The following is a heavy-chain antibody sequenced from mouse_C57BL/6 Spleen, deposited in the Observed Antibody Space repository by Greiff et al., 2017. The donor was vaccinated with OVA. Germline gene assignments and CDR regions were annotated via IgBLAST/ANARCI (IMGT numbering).Heavy chain of an antibody. V-gene: IGHV2-9-1*01. J-gene: IGHJ4*01. CDR2: IWTGGGT. CDR1: GFSLTSYA. CDR3: ARGDFYAMDY. Sequence: VHLVESGPGLVAPSQSLSITCTVSGFSLTSYAISWVRQPPGKGLEWRGVIWTGGGTNYNSALKSRLSISKDNSKSQVFLKMNSLQTDDTARYYCARGDFYAMDYWGQGTSVTVSS.